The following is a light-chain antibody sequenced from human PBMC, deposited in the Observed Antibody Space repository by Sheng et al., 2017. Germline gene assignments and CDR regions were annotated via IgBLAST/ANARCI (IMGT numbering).Light chain of an antibody. Sequence: SYVLTQPPSVSVAPGETASLTCGGDNLGSKSVHWYQQMPGQAPVLVVYDDRDRPSGIPDRFSGSNSGNTATLTISRVEAGDEANYFCQVWDSRSDHLVFGGRDQADRR. CDR1: NLGSKS. J-gene: IGLJ2*01. CDR2: DDR. CDR3: QVWDSRSDHLV. V-gene: IGLV3-21*02.